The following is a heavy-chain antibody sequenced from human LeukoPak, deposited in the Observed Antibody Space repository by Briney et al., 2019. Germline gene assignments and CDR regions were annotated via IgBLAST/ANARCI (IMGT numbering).Heavy chain of an antibody. CDR3: ARRGARTEELDP. CDR1: GYSFTNYW. J-gene: IGHJ5*02. Sequence: GESLKISCKGTGYSFTNYWIAWVRRMPGKGLEWMGIIYPGDSDTRYNPSFQGQVTISADKSISTAYLQWSSLKASDTAIYYCARRGARTEELDPRGQGTLVTVSS. V-gene: IGHV5-51*01. D-gene: IGHD1-26*01. CDR2: IYPGDSDT.